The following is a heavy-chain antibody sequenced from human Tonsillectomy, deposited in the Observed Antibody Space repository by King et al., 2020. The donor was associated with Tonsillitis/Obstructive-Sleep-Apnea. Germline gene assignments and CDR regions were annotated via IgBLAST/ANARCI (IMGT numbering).Heavy chain of an antibody. J-gene: IGHJ6*03. D-gene: IGHD6-19*01. Sequence: VQLVQSGAEVKKPGESLKISCQGSGYTFTTYWIGWVRQMPGKGLEWLAIIYPGDSDPRYSPSFEGQVTISVDKSISTAYLQWSSLKASDTAMYYCARLAGPKAPYYMDVWGKGTTVTVSS. CDR1: GYTFTTYW. CDR3: ARLAGPKAPYYMDV. V-gene: IGHV5-51*01. CDR2: IYPGDSDP.